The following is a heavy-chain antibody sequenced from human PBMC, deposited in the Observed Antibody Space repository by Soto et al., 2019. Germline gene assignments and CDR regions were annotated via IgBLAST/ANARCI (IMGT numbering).Heavy chain of an antibody. V-gene: IGHV4-39*01. Sequence: SETLSLTCTVSGGSISSSSYYWGWIRQPPGKGLEWIGSIYYSGSTYYNPSLKSRVTISVDTSKNQFSLKLSSVTAADTAVYYCARRQQWHTHFDYWGQGTLVTVSS. CDR1: GGSISSSSYY. J-gene: IGHJ4*02. CDR2: IYYSGST. CDR3: ARRQQWHTHFDY. D-gene: IGHD6-19*01.